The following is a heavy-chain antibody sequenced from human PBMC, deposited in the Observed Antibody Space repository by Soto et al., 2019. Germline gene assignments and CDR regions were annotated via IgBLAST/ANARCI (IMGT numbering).Heavy chain of an antibody. D-gene: IGHD2-2*01. V-gene: IGHV4-4*07. CDR2: MHTSGST. CDR3: VRASMPKAHFDD. J-gene: IGHJ4*02. CDR1: GGSIRGYY. Sequence: SETLSLTCTVSGGSIRGYYWSWIRQPAGRGLEWIGRMHTSGSTNYNPSLKSRVTISVDMSKNQISLKLTSVTAAGTALYYCVRASMPKAHFDDWGQGTLVTVSS.